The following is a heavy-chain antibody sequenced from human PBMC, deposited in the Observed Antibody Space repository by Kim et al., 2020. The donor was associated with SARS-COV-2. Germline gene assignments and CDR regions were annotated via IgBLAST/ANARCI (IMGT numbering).Heavy chain of an antibody. V-gene: IGHV3-23*01. J-gene: IGHJ6*02. Sequence: GGSLRLSCAASGFTFSNYAMSWVRQAPGKGLEWVSAIRGSGAGTYYAESVKGRFTISRDNSKNTLYLQMNSLRTEDTAIYYCAVLGDIVVIPGAAMTKGGMDVWGQGTTVTVSS. CDR1: GFTFSNYA. CDR3: AVLGDIVVIPGAAMTKGGMDV. D-gene: IGHD2-2*01. CDR2: IRGSGAGT.